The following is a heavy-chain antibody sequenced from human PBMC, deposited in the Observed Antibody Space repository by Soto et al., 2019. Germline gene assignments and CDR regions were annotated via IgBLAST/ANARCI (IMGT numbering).Heavy chain of an antibody. CDR3: ARGPPTETTLGYMNY. D-gene: IGHD4-4*01. CDR2: MSTSSSYI. V-gene: IGHV3-21*01. CDR1: GFIFSSYS. J-gene: IGHJ4*02. Sequence: LGGSLRLSCAASGFIFSSYSMTWVRQAPGKGLEWVSSMSTSSSYIYYADSVKGRFTISRDNAKNSLYLQMSSLRAEDTAVYYCARGPPTETTLGYMNYWGQGTLVTVSS.